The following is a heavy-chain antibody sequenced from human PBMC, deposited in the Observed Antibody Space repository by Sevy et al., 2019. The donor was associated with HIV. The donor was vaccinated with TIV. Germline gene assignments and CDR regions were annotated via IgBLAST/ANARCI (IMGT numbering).Heavy chain of an antibody. CDR3: AGENAWGRGYS. J-gene: IGHJ4*02. Sequence: SDTLSLTCTVSAGSITSLYWNWIRQLPGKGLEWIANIYYNGHINYNPSLKSRVTLSLDTSKNQFSLRLSSVTAADTAMYYCAGENAWGRGYSWGQGTLVTVSS. D-gene: IGHD1-26*01. V-gene: IGHV4-59*08. CDR2: IYYNGHI. CDR1: AGSITSLY.